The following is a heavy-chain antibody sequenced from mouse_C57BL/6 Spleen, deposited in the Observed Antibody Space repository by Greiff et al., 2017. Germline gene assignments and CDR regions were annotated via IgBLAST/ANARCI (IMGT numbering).Heavy chain of an antibody. CDR2: IHPNSGST. V-gene: IGHV1-64*01. J-gene: IGHJ4*01. D-gene: IGHD3-2*02. CDR3: ARGGSSGYYAMDY. CDR1: GYTFTSYW. Sequence: QVQLQQPGAELVKPGASVKLSCKASGYTFTSYWMHWVKQRPGQGLEWIGMIHPNSGSTNYNEKFKSKATLTVDKSSSTAYMQLRSLTSEDSAVYYCARGGSSGYYAMDYWGQGTSVTVSS.